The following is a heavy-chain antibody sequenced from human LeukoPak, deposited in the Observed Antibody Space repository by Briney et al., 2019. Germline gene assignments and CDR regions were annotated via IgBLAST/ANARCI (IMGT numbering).Heavy chain of an antibody. J-gene: IGHJ5*02. Sequence: GGSLRLSCAASGFRVSGYDLNWIRQAPGKGLEWIAYISISSSNIHYADSVRGRFTISRDNANNSLYLQLSSLRVEDTAVYYCARDSLPQQMVRGPRYNWFDPWGQGTLVTVSS. CDR1: GFRVSGYD. V-gene: IGHV3-11*06. CDR2: ISISSSNI. D-gene: IGHD6-13*01. CDR3: ARDSLPQQMVRGPRYNWFDP.